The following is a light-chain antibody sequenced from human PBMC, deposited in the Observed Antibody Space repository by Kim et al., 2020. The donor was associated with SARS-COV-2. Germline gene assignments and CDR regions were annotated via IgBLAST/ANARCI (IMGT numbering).Light chain of an antibody. CDR3: QQYGTYWT. CDR2: DAS. Sequence: SASVGDRVTITCRASQNVGNWVAWYQQKPGKAPNLLLYDASSLESGVPSRFSGSGSGTEFTLTISSLQADDFATYYCQQYGTYWTFGQGTKVDIK. CDR1: QNVGNW. J-gene: IGKJ1*01. V-gene: IGKV1-5*01.